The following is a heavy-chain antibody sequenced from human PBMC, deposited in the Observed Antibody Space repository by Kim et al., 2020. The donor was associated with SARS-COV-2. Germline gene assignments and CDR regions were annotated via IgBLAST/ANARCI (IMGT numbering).Heavy chain of an antibody. Sequence: SETLSLTCAVYGGSFSGYYWTWIRQPPGEGREWIADINHSGSANYNPSLKSRLTVSVDRAKNQFSLKLSFVTAADTAMCYCTREDYNILTGSLIIFYWGQGALVTVSS. CDR2: INHSGSA. V-gene: IGHV4-34*01. CDR1: GGSFSGYY. CDR3: TREDYNILTGSLIIFY. J-gene: IGHJ4*02. D-gene: IGHD3-9*01.